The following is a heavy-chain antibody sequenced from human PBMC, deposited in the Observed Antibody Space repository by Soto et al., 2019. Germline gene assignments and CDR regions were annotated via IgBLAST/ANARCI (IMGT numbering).Heavy chain of an antibody. CDR2: FDPEDGET. Sequence: ASVKVSCKVSGYTLTELSMHWVRQAPGKGLEWMGGFDPEDGETIYAQKFQGRVTMTEDTSTDTAYMELSSLRSEDTAVYYCARHRSSVGSGSYYPDNFDYWGQGTLVTVSS. J-gene: IGHJ4*02. V-gene: IGHV1-24*01. CDR3: ARHRSSVGSGSYYPDNFDY. D-gene: IGHD3-10*01. CDR1: GYTLTELS.